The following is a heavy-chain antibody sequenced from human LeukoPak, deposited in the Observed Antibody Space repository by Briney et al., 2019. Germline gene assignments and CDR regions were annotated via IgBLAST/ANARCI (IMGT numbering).Heavy chain of an antibody. CDR3: AKWRGSPPIDY. D-gene: IGHD3-10*01. CDR2: ISYDGSNK. CDR1: GFTFSSYG. Sequence: GGSLRLSCAASGFTFSSYGVHWVRQAPGKGLEWVAVISYDGSNKYYADSVKGRFTISRDNSKNTLYLQMNSLRAEDTAVYYCAKWRGSPPIDYWGQGTLVTVSS. J-gene: IGHJ4*02. V-gene: IGHV3-30*18.